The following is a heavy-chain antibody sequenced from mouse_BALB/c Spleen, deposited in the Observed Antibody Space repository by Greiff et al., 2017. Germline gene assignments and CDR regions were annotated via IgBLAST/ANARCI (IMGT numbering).Heavy chain of an antibody. V-gene: IGHV1-63*02. Sequence: QVQLQQSGAELGRPGTSVKISCKASGNTFTNYWLGWVKQRPGHGLEWIGDIYPGGGYTNYNEKFKGKATLTADTSSSTAYMQLSSLTSEDSAVYFCARGDYRNYYAMDYWGQGTSVTVSS. CDR1: GNTFTNYW. D-gene: IGHD2-13*01. J-gene: IGHJ4*01. CDR2: IYPGGGYT. CDR3: ARGDYRNYYAMDY.